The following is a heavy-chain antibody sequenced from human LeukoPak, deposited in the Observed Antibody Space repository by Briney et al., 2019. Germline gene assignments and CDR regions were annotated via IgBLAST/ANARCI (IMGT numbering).Heavy chain of an antibody. CDR3: AKDWNYYGSGSYYNSWGY. Sequence: GGSLRLSCAASGFTFSTYGMHWVRQAPGKGLEWVAYIPYDGSNKYYADSVKGRFTTSRDNSKNTLYLQMNSLRVEDTAVYYCAKDWNYYGSGSYYNSWGYWGQGTLVTVSS. V-gene: IGHV3-30*02. CDR2: IPYDGSNK. J-gene: IGHJ4*02. D-gene: IGHD3-10*01. CDR1: GFTFSTYG.